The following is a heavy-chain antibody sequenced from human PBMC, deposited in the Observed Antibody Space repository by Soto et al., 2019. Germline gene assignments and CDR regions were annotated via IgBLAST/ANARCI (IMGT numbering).Heavy chain of an antibody. D-gene: IGHD2-2*01. Sequence: ASVKVSCKASGYTFTSFYIHWLRQAPGQGLEWMGVINPTRGATTYPQKFQGRFTMTMDTSTSTVYMDLRGLRFEDTAVYYCARESPQYAGMDVWGQGTKVTVSS. CDR2: INPTRGAT. CDR3: ARESPQYAGMDV. J-gene: IGHJ6*02. CDR1: GYTFTSFY. V-gene: IGHV1-46*01.